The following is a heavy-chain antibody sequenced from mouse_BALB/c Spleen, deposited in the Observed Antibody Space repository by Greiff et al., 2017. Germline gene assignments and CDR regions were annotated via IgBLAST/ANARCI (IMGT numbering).Heavy chain of an antibody. J-gene: IGHJ3*01. CDR3: ARGGFIDCNYSFAY. V-gene: IGHV1-74*01. CDR2: IHPSDSET. D-gene: IGHD2-1*01. CDR1: GYTFTSYW. Sequence: VKLVESGAELARPGASVKLSCKASGYTFTSYWMNWVKQRPGQGLEWIGMIHPSDSETRLNQKFKDKATLTVDKSSSTAYMQLSSPTSEDSAVYYCARGGFIDCNYSFAYRGQGTLVTVSA.